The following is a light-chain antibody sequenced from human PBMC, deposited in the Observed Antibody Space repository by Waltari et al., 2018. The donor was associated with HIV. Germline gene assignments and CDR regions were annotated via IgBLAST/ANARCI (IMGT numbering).Light chain of an antibody. CDR2: WAS. J-gene: IGKJ3*01. V-gene: IGKV4-1*01. CDR3: QQYYSTPRGFT. Sequence: DIVMTPSPDSLAVSLGERATINCKPSQSVLYSSNNKNYLAWYQQKPGQPPKLLIYWASTRESGVPDRFSGSGSGTDFTLTISSLQAEDVAVYYCQQYYSTPRGFTFGPGTKVDIK. CDR1: QSVLYSSNNKNY.